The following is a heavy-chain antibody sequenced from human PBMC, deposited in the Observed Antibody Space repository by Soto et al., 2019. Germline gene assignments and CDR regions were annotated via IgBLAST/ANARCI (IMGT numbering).Heavy chain of an antibody. CDR2: IRNHSYSGRL. D-gene: IGHD3-22*01. J-gene: IGHJ5*02. CDR1: GFTFGDYA. V-gene: IGHV3-49*04. CDR3: IRAENPEIVYFSYX. Sequence: GGSLRLSCTTSGFTFGDYAISWVRQAPGKGLEWVGLIRNHSYSGRLEYAASVKDRFIVSRDDFKSVAYLQMNSLKTEDSAVYFCIRAENPEIVYFSYXWGQGTLVTVSX.